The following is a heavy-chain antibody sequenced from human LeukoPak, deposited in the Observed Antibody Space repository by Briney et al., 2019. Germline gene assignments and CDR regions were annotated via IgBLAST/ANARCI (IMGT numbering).Heavy chain of an antibody. CDR2: INSDGSMT. D-gene: IGHD3-16*02. CDR3: ARDRYRPNYYYYYYMDV. Sequence: GGSPRLSCAASGFTLSSYAMSWVRQAPGKGLVWVSRINSDGSMTDYADSVKGRFTISRDNAKNSLYLQMDSLRAEDTAVYYCARDRYRPNYYYYYYMDVWGKGTTVTVSS. V-gene: IGHV3-74*01. J-gene: IGHJ6*03. CDR1: GFTLSSYA.